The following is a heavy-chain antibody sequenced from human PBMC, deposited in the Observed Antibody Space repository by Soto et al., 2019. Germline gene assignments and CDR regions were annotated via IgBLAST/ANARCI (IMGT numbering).Heavy chain of an antibody. CDR2: MNPNSGNT. CDR1: GYTFTSYD. V-gene: IGHV1-8*01. D-gene: IGHD3-3*01. Sequence: QVQLVQSGAEVKKPGASVKVSCKASGYTFTSYDINWVRQATGQGLEWMGWMNPNSGNTGYAQKFQGRVTMTRNTSISKADRELSSLRSEDTAVYYCARASITIFGVITPDGMDVWGQGTTVTVSS. CDR3: ARASITIFGVITPDGMDV. J-gene: IGHJ6*02.